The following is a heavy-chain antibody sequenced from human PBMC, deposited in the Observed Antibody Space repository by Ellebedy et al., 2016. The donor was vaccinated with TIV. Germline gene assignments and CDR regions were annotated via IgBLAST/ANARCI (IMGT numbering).Heavy chain of an antibody. CDR2: ISSSSSYT. CDR3: ARAAFKMITLGPYGHAFDI. D-gene: IGHD3-16*01. V-gene: IGHV3-11*06. Sequence: GESLKISCAASGFTFSDYYMSWIRQAPGKGLEWVSYISSSSSYTNYADSVKGRFTISRDNAKNSLYLQMNSLRAEDTAVYYCARAAFKMITLGPYGHAFDIWGQGTMVTVSS. J-gene: IGHJ3*02. CDR1: GFTFSDYY.